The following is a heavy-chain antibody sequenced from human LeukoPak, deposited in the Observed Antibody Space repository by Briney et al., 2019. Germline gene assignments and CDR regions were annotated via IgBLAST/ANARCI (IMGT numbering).Heavy chain of an antibody. J-gene: IGHJ4*02. V-gene: IGHV3-23*01. CDR2: ISGSVGST. CDR1: GFTFSSYA. Sequence: GGSLRLSCAASGFTFSSYAMSWVRQAPGKGLEWVSAISGSVGSTYYADSVKGRFTISRDNSKITLYLQMNSLRAEDTAVYYCAKIGVDTAIYFGYWGQGTLVSVST. CDR3: AKIGVDTAIYFGY. D-gene: IGHD5-18*01.